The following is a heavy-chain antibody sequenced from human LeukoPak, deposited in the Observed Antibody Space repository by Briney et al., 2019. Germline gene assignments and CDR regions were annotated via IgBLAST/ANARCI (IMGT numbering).Heavy chain of an antibody. D-gene: IGHD6-19*01. CDR3: AKDIVVSRACYSSAWYGDY. CDR1: GFTFSSYA. J-gene: IGHJ4*02. Sequence: PGGSLRLSCAASGFTFSSYAMSWVRQAPGKGLEWVSAISGSGGSTYYADSAKGRFTISRDNSKNTLYLQMNSLRAEDTAVYYCAKDIVVSRACYSSAWYGDYWGQGTLVTVSS. CDR2: ISGSGGST. V-gene: IGHV3-23*01.